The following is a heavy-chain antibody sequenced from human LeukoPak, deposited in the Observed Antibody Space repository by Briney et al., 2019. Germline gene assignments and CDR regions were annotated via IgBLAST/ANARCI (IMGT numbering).Heavy chain of an antibody. V-gene: IGHV3-30*18. J-gene: IGHJ6*02. CDR1: GFTFSSYG. CDR2: ISYDGSNK. CDR3: AKDGGLIVVVPADRVDV. D-gene: IGHD2-2*01. Sequence: GGSLRLSCAASGFTFSSYGMHWVRQAPGKGLEWVAVISYDGSNKYYADSVKGRFTISRDNSKNTLYLQMNSLRAEDTAVYYCAKDGGLIVVVPADRVDVWGQGTTVTVSS.